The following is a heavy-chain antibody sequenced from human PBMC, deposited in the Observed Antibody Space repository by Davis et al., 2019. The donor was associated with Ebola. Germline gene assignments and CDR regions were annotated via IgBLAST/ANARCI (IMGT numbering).Heavy chain of an antibody. CDR1: GFTFSDYY. V-gene: IGHV3-11*06. J-gene: IGHJ6*02. D-gene: IGHD6-13*01. CDR3: AREGAAAGDLYYYGMDV. CDR2: ISSSSSYT. Sequence: GESLKISCAASGFTFSDYYMSWIRQAPGKGLEWVSYISSSSSYTNYADSVKGRFTISRDNAKNSLYLQMNSLRAEDTAVYYCAREGAAAGDLYYYGMDVWGQGTTVTVSS.